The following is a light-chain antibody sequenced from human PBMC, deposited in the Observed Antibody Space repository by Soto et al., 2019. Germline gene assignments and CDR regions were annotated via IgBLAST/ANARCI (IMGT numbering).Light chain of an antibody. CDR3: QQYDSSPKT. CDR2: GAS. J-gene: IGKJ1*01. V-gene: IGKV3-20*01. Sequence: EIVLTQSPGTLSLSPGERATLSCRASQSVSSSYLAWYQQKPGQAPRLLIYGASSRATGIPDRFSGSGSGTDFTLASSRLEPEDFAVHYCQQYDSSPKTFGQGTKVDIK. CDR1: QSVSSSY.